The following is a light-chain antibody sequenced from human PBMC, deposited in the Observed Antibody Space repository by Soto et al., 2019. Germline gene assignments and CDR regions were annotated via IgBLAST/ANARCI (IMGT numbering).Light chain of an antibody. CDR2: EVS. V-gene: IGLV2-14*01. J-gene: IGLJ1*01. CDR1: SSDVGGYNY. CDR3: SSYTSRSTLDYV. Sequence: QSVLTQPASVSGSPGQSITISCTGTSSDVGGYNYVSWYQHHPGKAPKLMIYEVSNRPSGVSNRFSGSKSGNTASLTISGLQAEDEADYYCSSYTSRSTLDYVFGSGTKLTVL.